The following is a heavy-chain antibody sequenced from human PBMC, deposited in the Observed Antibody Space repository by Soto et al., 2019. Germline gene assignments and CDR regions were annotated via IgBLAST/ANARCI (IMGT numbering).Heavy chain of an antibody. CDR3: ARGDVVYCGGDCTNAFDI. D-gene: IGHD2-21*02. Sequence: QVQLVESGGGVVQPGRSLRLSCAASGFTFSSYAMHWVRQAPGKGLEWVAVISYDGSNKYYADSVKGRFTISRDNSMNKLYLQMNSLRAEDTAVYYCARGDVVYCGGDCTNAFDIWGQGTMVTVSS. V-gene: IGHV3-30-3*01. J-gene: IGHJ3*02. CDR1: GFTFSSYA. CDR2: ISYDGSNK.